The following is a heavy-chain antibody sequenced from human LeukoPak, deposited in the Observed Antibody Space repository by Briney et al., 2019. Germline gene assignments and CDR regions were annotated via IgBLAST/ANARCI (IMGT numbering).Heavy chain of an antibody. V-gene: IGHV4-4*07. CDR1: GGSISNYY. CDR2: IYISGSTSGST. Sequence: SETLSLTCTVSGGSISNYYWSWIRQPAGQGLEWIGRIYISGSTSGSTDYNPSLKSRVTMSVDTSRIQFSLKVNSVTAAATAVYYCARFRDHKDAFDMWGQGTMVTVSS. CDR3: ARFRDHKDAFDM. J-gene: IGHJ3*02.